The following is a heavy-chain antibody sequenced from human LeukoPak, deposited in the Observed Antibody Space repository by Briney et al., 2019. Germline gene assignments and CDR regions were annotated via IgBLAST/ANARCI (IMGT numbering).Heavy chain of an antibody. Sequence: ASVKVSCKASGYTFTGYYMHWVRQAPGQGLEWMGWINPNSGGTNYAQKFQGRVTMTRDTSISTAYMELGRLRSDDTAVYYCARDQGINAAAGVWGQGTLVTVSS. D-gene: IGHD6-13*01. J-gene: IGHJ4*02. CDR1: GYTFTGYY. CDR3: ARDQGINAAAGV. V-gene: IGHV1-2*02. CDR2: INPNSGGT.